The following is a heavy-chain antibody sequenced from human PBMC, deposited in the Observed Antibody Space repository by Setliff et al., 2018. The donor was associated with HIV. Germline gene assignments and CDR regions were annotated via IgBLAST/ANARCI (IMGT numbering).Heavy chain of an antibody. D-gene: IGHD3-22*01. CDR1: GFTFSDYY. Sequence: PGGSLRLSCAASGFTFSDYYMSWIRQAPGKGLEWVSYISSSSSYTNYADSVKGRSTISRDNAKNSLYLQMNSLRAEDTAVYYCARASYYYDSSGWVDYWGQGTLVTVSS. CDR2: ISSSSSYT. V-gene: IGHV3-11*03. J-gene: IGHJ4*02. CDR3: ARASYYYDSSGWVDY.